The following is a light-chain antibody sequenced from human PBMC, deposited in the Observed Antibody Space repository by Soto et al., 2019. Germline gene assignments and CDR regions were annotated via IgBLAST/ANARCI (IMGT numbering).Light chain of an antibody. V-gene: IGKV3-20*01. CDR3: QQYNSSPLT. CDR1: QSVSSSY. Sequence: EIVLTQSPGTLSLSPGERATLSCRASQSVSSSYFAWYQQTPGQAPRLLIYGASSRATGIPDRCIGSGSGTDFTLTISRLEPEDFAVYYWQQYNSSPLTFGGGTKVEIK. J-gene: IGKJ4*01. CDR2: GAS.